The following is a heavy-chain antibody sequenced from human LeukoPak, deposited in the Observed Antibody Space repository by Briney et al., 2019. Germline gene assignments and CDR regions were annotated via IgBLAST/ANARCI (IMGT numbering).Heavy chain of an antibody. Sequence: GGSLRLSCPASGFTFSSYWMSWVRQAPGKGLEWVANIKRDGSEKYYVDSVKGRFTISRDNAENSLYLQMNSLRAEDTAVYYCARARDYGSGKANAFDIWGQGTMVTVSS. D-gene: IGHD3-10*01. CDR3: ARARDYGSGKANAFDI. CDR1: GFTFSSYW. CDR2: IKRDGSEK. V-gene: IGHV3-7*05. J-gene: IGHJ3*02.